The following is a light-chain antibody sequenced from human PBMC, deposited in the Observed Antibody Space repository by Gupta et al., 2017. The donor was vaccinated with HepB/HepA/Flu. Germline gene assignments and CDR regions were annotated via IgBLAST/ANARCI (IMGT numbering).Light chain of an antibody. J-gene: IGKJ5*01. CDR3: QQSYSTTSIT. CDR2: AAS. CDR1: QSISSY. V-gene: IGKV1-39*01. Sequence: DIQMTQSPSSLSASVRDRVTITCRASQSISSYLNLYQQKPGTAPKLLIYAASSLQSGVPSRFSCSGSGTDFTLTISSLQPEDFASEDCQQSYSTTSITFGQGTRLEIK.